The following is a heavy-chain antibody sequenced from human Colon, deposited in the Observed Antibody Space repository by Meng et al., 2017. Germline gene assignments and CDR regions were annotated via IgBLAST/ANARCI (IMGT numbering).Heavy chain of an antibody. CDR3: ARDERGGPYYFDY. CDR1: GYSFTSYG. CDR2: IYPADGNR. Sequence: QVQPVQSGAELKKPGASVKVSCQASGYSFTSYGMHWLRQAPGQRPEWMGWIYPADGNRRYSQKFQDRLTITTDTFARTAYMELSSLRSEDTAVYFCARDERGGPYYFDYWGQGTLVTVSS. V-gene: IGHV1-3*01. J-gene: IGHJ4*02.